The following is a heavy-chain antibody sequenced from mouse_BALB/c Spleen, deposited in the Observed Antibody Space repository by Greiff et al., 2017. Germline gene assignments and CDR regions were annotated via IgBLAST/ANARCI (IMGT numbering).Heavy chain of an antibody. Sequence: EVQGVESGPELVKPGASVKISCKASGYTFTDYNMHWVKQSHGKSLEWIGYIYPYNGGTGYNQKFKSKATLTVDNSSSTAYMELRSLTSEDSAVYYCARSGYYYGSNHWYFDVWGAGTTVTVSS. D-gene: IGHD1-1*01. CDR2: IYPYNGGT. J-gene: IGHJ1*01. CDR1: GYTFTDYN. CDR3: ARSGYYYGSNHWYFDV. V-gene: IGHV1S29*02.